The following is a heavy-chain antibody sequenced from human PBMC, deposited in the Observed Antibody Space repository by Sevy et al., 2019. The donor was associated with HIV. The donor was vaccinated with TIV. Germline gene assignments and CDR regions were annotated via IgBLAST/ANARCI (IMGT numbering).Heavy chain of an antibody. V-gene: IGHV3-30*03. D-gene: IGHD4-17*01. CDR2: ISYDGSDK. CDR1: GLSFSYYG. J-gene: IGHJ6*02. CDR3: ARPRANYVDHYFFYAMDV. Sequence: GGSLRLSCIGSGLSFSYYGIHWVRQAPGKGLEWVALISYDGSDKYYADSVKGRFTISRDNFKNTLYLQMNSLTTEDTAVYYCARPRANYVDHYFFYAMDVWGQGTTVTVSS.